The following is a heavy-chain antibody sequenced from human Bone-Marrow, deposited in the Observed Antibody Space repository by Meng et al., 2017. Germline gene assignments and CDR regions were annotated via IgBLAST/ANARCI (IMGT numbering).Heavy chain of an antibody. CDR3: ASRRDGYNPIDN. CDR1: GFTVSSKY. D-gene: IGHD5-24*01. V-gene: IGHV3-66*01. J-gene: IGHJ4*02. CDR2: IYSGGST. Sequence: EVQLGVESGGGWGQPGGSLRLSCAASGFTVSSKYMSWVRQAPGKVLEWVSVIYSGGSTYYADSVKGRFTISRDISKNTLNLQMNSLRAEDTAVYYCASRRDGYNPIDNWGRGTLVTVSS.